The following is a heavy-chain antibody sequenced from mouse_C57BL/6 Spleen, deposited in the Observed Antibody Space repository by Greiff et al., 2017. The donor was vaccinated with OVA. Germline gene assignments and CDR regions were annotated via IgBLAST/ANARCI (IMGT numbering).Heavy chain of an antibody. V-gene: IGHV2-3*01. J-gene: IGHJ4*01. CDR1: GFSLTSYG. CDR3: AFGSSGYHYYAMDY. Sequence: VKLMESGPGLVAPSQSLSITCTVSGFSLTSYGVSWVRQPPGKGLEWLGVIWGDGSTNYHSALISRLSISKDNSKSQVFLKLNSLQTDDTATYYCAFGSSGYHYYAMDYWGQGTSVTVSS. D-gene: IGHD3-2*02. CDR2: IWGDGST.